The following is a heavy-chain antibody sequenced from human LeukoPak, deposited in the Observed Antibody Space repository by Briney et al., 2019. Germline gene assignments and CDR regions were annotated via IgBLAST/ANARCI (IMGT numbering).Heavy chain of an antibody. D-gene: IGHD2-15*01. J-gene: IGHJ4*02. Sequence: ASVKVSCKASEYTFTDYYMHWVRQAPGQGLEWMGWINPNRGGSNYAQKFQGRVTMTRDTSISTAYMELSGLRSDDTAVYYCARGDIVVVVAVTEYYFDYWGQGTLVTVSS. CDR1: EYTFTDYY. CDR2: INPNRGGS. CDR3: ARGDIVVVVAVTEYYFDY. V-gene: IGHV1-2*02.